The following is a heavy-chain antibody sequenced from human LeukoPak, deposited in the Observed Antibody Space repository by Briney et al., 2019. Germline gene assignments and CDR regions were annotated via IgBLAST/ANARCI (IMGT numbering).Heavy chain of an antibody. CDR3: ATYTRYYYYMDV. V-gene: IGHV3-23*01. D-gene: IGHD1-1*01. CDR1: GFSFRTYG. Sequence: GGSLRLSCAASGFSFRTYGMSWVRQAPGKRLEWVSGISGSGDNTHNADFVKGRFTISRDNSKNTLYLQMNSLRAEDTAVYYCATYTRYYYYMDVWGKGTTVTVSS. CDR2: ISGSGDNT. J-gene: IGHJ6*03.